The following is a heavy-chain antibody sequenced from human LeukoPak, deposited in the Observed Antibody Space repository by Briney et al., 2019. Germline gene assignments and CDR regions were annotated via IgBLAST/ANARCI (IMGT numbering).Heavy chain of an antibody. J-gene: IGHJ3*01. D-gene: IGHD5-12*01. CDR1: GGSISNSIFY. V-gene: IGHV4-39*02. Sequence: SETLSLTCSVSGGSISNSIFYWGWIRQPPGKGLEWIGSIDYSATTYYNPSLKTRVTISVDTSKNHFSLKLGSVTAADTAVYFCARRGPSGYTSLGAFDFWGQGTMVIVSS. CDR2: IDYSATT. CDR3: ARRGPSGYTSLGAFDF.